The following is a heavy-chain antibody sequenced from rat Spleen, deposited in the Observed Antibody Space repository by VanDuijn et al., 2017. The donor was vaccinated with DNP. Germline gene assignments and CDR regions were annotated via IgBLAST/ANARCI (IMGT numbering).Heavy chain of an antibody. Sequence: EVQLVESGGGLVQPGRSLKLSCAASGFTFSAYYVAWVRQAPAKGLEWVAYIGSPAYAPYYGDSVEGRFTISRDNAKNTLYLQMNRLRSEDMATYYCVRWNSGHFDYWGQGVMGPVSS. CDR3: VRWNSGHFDY. D-gene: IGHD4-3*01. V-gene: IGHV5-22*01. CDR1: GFTFSAYY. CDR2: IGSPAYAP. J-gene: IGHJ2*01.